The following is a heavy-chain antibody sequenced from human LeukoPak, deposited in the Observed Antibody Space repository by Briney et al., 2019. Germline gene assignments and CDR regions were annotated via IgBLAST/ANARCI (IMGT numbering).Heavy chain of an antibody. CDR2: ISGSGGST. CDR1: GFTFSSYG. J-gene: IGHJ4*02. V-gene: IGHV3-23*01. Sequence: PGGSLRLSCAASGFTFSSYGMSWVRQAPGKGLEWVSAISGSGGSTYYADSVKGRFTISRDNSKNTLYLQMNSLRAEDTAVYYCARGEPHSSSCFVDWGQGTLVTVSS. CDR3: ARGEPHSSSCFVD. D-gene: IGHD6-13*01.